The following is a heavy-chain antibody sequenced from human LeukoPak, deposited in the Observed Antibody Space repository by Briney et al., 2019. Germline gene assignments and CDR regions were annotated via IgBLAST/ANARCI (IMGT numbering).Heavy chain of an antibody. V-gene: IGHV4-30-4*01. CDR1: GGSISSGDYY. Sequence: SQTLSFTCTVSGGSISSGDYYWSWIRQPPGKGLEWIGYIYYSGSTYYNPSLKSRVTISVDTSKNQFSLKLSSVTAADTAVYYCARGRVREDYDYVWGSYRYNWFDPWGQGTLVTVSS. CDR3: ARGRVREDYDYVWGSYRYNWFDP. J-gene: IGHJ5*02. CDR2: IYYSGST. D-gene: IGHD3-16*02.